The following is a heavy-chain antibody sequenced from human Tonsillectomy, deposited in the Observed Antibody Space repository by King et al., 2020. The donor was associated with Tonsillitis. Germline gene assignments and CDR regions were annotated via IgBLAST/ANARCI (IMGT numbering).Heavy chain of an antibody. J-gene: IGHJ4*02. D-gene: IGHD3-10*01. CDR1: GGSFSGYY. CDR2: INHSGST. V-gene: IGHV4-34*01. Sequence: VQLPQWGAGLLKPSETLSLTCAVYGGSFSGYYWSWIRQPPGKGLEWIGEINHSGSTNYNPSLKSRVTISVDTSKNQFSLKLSSVTAADTAVYYCARGLGNYYGSGTKLWTYYFDYWGQGTLVTVSS. CDR3: ARGLGNYYGSGTKLWTYYFDY.